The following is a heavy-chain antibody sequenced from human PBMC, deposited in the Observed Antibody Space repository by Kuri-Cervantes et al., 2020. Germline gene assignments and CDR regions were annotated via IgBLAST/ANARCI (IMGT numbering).Heavy chain of an antibody. D-gene: IGHD3-10*01. Sequence: GESLKISCAASGFTFSNSWMHWVRQAPGEGLVWVSRINGDGRTTNYADSVKGRFTISRDNSKNTLYLQMNSLRAEDTAVYYCANVHITMDSAFDIWGQGTMVTVSS. V-gene: IGHV3-74*01. CDR2: INGDGRTT. J-gene: IGHJ3*02. CDR1: GFTFSNSW. CDR3: ANVHITMDSAFDI.